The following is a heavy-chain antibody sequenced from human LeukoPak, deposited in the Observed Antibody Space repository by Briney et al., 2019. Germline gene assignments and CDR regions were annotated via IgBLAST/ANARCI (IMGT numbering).Heavy chain of an antibody. D-gene: IGHD3-3*01. CDR3: ARADFWSGLDY. CDR1: GGSISSGDYY. J-gene: IGHJ4*02. CDR2: IYYSGST. V-gene: IGHV4-30-4*01. Sequence: SETLSLTCTVSGGSISSGDYYWSWIRQPSGKGLEWIGYIYYSGSTYYNPSLKSRVTISVDTSKNQFSLKLSSVTAADTAVYYCARADFWSGLDYWGQGTLVTVSS.